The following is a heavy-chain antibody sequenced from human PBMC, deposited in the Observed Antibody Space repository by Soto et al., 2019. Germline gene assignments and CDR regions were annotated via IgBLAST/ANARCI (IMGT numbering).Heavy chain of an antibody. CDR3: ARVRGSGSYHRLNWFDP. J-gene: IGHJ5*02. V-gene: IGHV4-31*03. CDR1: GGSIISGGYY. CDR2: IYYSGST. Sequence: QVQLQESGPGLVKPSQTLSLTCTVSGGSIISGGYYWSWIRQHPGKGLEWIGYIYYSGSTYYNPSLKSRVTISVDTSKNQFSLKLSSVTAADTAVYYCARVRGSGSYHRLNWFDPWGQGTLVTVSS. D-gene: IGHD3-10*01.